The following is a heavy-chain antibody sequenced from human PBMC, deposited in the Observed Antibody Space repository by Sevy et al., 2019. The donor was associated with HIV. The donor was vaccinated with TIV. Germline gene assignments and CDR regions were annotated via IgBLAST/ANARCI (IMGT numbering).Heavy chain of an antibody. CDR2: ISYDGSNK. J-gene: IGHJ4*02. V-gene: IGHV3-30*18. D-gene: IGHD3-10*01. CDR1: EFTFSSYG. CDR3: AKARGNYGSGSYIFDY. Sequence: GGSLRLSCAASEFTFSSYGMHWVRQAPGKGLEWVAVISYDGSNKYYADSVKGRFTISRDNSKNTLYLQMNSLRAEDTAVYYCAKARGNYGSGSYIFDYWGQGTLVTVSS.